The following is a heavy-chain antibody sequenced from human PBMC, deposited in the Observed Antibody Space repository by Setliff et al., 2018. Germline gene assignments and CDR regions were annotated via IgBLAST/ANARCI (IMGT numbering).Heavy chain of an antibody. Sequence: ASVKVSCKASGYTFTGYYMHWVRQAPGQGLEWMGWINPNSGGTNYAQKFQGWVTMTRDTSISTDYMELSRLRSDDTAVYYCAREYYYDSPAFDIWGQGTMVTVSS. CDR3: AREYYYDSPAFDI. V-gene: IGHV1-2*04. J-gene: IGHJ3*02. CDR2: INPNSGGT. D-gene: IGHD3-22*01. CDR1: GYTFTGYY.